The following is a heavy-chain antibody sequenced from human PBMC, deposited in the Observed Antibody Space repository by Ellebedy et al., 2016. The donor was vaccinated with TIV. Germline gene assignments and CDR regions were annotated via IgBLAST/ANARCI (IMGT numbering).Heavy chain of an antibody. D-gene: IGHD5-24*01. CDR3: TRHWELEMAINNWVN. CDR1: GFTFSGSA. CDR2: IRSKANSYAT. J-gene: IGHJ4*02. Sequence: GGSLRLSXAASGFTFSGSAMHWVRQASGKGLEWVGRIRSKANSYATAYAASVKGRLTISRDDSKNTAYLQMNSLKTEDTAVYYCTRHWELEMAINNWVNWGQGTLVTVSS. V-gene: IGHV3-73*01.